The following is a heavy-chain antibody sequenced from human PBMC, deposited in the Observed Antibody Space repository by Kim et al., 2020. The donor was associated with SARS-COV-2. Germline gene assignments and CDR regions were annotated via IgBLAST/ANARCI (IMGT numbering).Heavy chain of an antibody. J-gene: IGHJ4*02. Sequence: GRFTISRDNSKNSLYLQMNSLRTEDTALYYCAKDLPHYYDSSGYYQPPDYWGQGTLVTVSS. CDR3: AKDLPHYYDSSGYYQPPDY. D-gene: IGHD3-22*01. V-gene: IGHV3-43*01.